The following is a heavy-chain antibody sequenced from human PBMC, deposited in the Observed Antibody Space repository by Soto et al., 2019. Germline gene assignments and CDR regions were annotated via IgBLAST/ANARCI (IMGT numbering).Heavy chain of an antibody. CDR3: ARHVPAAGYYYGMDV. CDR1: GGTFSSYA. V-gene: IGHV1-69*12. J-gene: IGHJ6*02. CDR2: IIPIFGTA. D-gene: IGHD2-2*01. Sequence: QVQLVQSGAEVKKPGSSVKVSCKASGGTFSSYAISWVRQAPGQGLEWMGGIIPIFGTADYAQKFQGRVTINADEPTSTAYMELSSLRSEDTAVYYGARHVPAAGYYYGMDVWGQGTTVTVSS.